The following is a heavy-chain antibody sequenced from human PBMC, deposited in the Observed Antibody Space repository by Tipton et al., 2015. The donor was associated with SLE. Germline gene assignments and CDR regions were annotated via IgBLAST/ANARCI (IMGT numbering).Heavy chain of an antibody. Sequence: SLRLSCAASGFTFDDYGMSWVRQAPGQGLEWVSAINWNGDTTGYADSVKGRFTISRDNAKNYLYLQMNSLRSEDTALYYCAKDLGQATAVSYFFAMDVWGQGTTVTVSS. V-gene: IGHV3-20*04. D-gene: IGHD6-13*01. J-gene: IGHJ6*02. CDR2: INWNGDTT. CDR1: GFTFDDYG. CDR3: AKDLGQATAVSYFFAMDV.